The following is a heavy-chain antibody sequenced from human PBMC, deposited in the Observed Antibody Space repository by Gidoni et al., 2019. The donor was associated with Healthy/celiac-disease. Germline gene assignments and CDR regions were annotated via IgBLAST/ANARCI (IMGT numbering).Heavy chain of an antibody. Sequence: QVQLVQSGAEVKKPGASVKVSCKVSGSTLTELSMHGVRQAPGKGLAWMGGFDPEDGETIYAQKFQGRVTMTEDTSTDTAYMELSSLRSEDTAVYYCATDSNWGSLGGFDYWGQGTLVTVSS. CDR3: ATDSNWGSLGGFDY. J-gene: IGHJ4*02. CDR1: GSTLTELS. CDR2: FDPEDGET. V-gene: IGHV1-24*01. D-gene: IGHD7-27*01.